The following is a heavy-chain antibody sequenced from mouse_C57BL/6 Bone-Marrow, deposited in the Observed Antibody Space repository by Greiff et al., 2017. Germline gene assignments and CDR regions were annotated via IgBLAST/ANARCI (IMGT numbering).Heavy chain of an antibody. D-gene: IGHD2-3*01. Sequence: QVQLQQPGAELVKPGASVKLSCKASGYTFTSYWMHWVKQRPGQGLEWIGMIHPNSGSTNYNEKFKSKATLTVDKSSSTAYMQLSSLTSEDSAVYYCARVGDGYYDAMDYWGQGASVTVSS. V-gene: IGHV1-64*01. CDR2: IHPNSGST. CDR1: GYTFTSYW. J-gene: IGHJ4*01. CDR3: ARVGDGYYDAMDY.